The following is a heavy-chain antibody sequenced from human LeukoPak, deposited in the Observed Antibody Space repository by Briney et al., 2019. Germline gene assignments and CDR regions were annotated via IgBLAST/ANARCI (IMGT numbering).Heavy chain of an antibody. CDR1: GGSISSYY. V-gene: IGHV4-59*08. Sequence: SETLSLTCTVSGGSISSYYWSWIRQPPGKGLEWIGYIYYSGSTNYNPSLKSRVTISVDTSKNQFSLKLSSVTAADTAMYYCAGGLQLVRFDYWGQGTLVTVSS. CDR2: IYYSGST. J-gene: IGHJ4*02. D-gene: IGHD6-6*01. CDR3: AGGLQLVRFDY.